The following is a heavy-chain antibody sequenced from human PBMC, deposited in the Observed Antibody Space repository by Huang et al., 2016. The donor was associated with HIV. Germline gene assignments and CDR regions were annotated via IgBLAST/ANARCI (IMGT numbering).Heavy chain of an antibody. V-gene: IGHV1-2*02. D-gene: IGHD3-22*01. CDR3: ARDSYYYYSSGYFGY. J-gene: IGHJ4*02. CDR1: EYTFTGYY. Sequence: QVQLVQSGAEVKKPGASVKVSCKASEYTFTGYYMHWVRQAPGQGLERMGWINPNSGCTHDARKFQGRVTRTRDTSISTAYRELSRLRSDDTAVYYCARDSYYYYSSGYFGYWGQGTLVTVSS. CDR2: INPNSGCT.